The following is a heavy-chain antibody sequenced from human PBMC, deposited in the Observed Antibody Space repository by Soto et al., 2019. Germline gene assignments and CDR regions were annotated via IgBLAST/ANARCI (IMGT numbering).Heavy chain of an antibody. Sequence: WESLKISCKGSGYSFISYWIGWVRQMPGKGLEWMGIIYPGDSDTRYSPSFQGQVTISADKSISTAYLQWSSLKASDTAMYYCARQTTVTTSYYYYYGMDVWGQGTTVTASS. CDR3: ARQTTVTTSYYYYYGMDV. CDR2: IYPGDSDT. D-gene: IGHD4-17*01. CDR1: GYSFISYW. J-gene: IGHJ6*02. V-gene: IGHV5-51*01.